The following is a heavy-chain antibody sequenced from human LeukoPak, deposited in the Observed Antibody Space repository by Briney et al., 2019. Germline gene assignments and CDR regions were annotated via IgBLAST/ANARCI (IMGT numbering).Heavy chain of an antibody. J-gene: IGHJ4*02. V-gene: IGHV3-11*04. CDR1: GFTFSDYY. D-gene: IGHD2-2*01. CDR3: AKASVGYCSSTSCYDGWDFDY. Sequence: GGSLRLSCAASGFTFSDYYMSWIRQAPGKGLEWVSYISSSGSTIYYADSVKGRFTISRDNAKNSLYLQMNSLRAEDTAVYYCAKASVGYCSSTSCYDGWDFDYWGQGTLVTVSS. CDR2: ISSSGSTI.